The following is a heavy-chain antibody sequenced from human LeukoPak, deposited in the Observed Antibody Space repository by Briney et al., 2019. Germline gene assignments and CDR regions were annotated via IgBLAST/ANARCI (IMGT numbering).Heavy chain of an antibody. CDR3: ARGGDVSIAAAHDY. V-gene: IGHV1-8*01. D-gene: IGHD6-13*01. Sequence: ASVKVSCKASGYTFTSYDINLVRQATGQGLEWMGWMNPNSGNTGYAQKFQGRVTMTRNTSISTAYMELSSLRSEDTAVYYCARGGDVSIAAAHDYWGQGTLVTVSS. J-gene: IGHJ4*02. CDR1: GYTFTSYD. CDR2: MNPNSGNT.